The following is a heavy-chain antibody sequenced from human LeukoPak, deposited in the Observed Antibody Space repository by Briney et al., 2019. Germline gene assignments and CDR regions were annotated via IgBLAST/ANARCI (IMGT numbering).Heavy chain of an antibody. D-gene: IGHD3-3*01. CDR2: INHSGST. J-gene: IGHJ5*02. CDR1: GGSFSGYY. Sequence: SETLSLTCAVYGGSFSGYYWSWIRQPPGKGLEWIGEINHSGSTNYNPSLKSRVTISVDTSKNQFSLKLSSVTAADTAVYYCARDSHVLRFSEWLLEGFDPWGQGTLVTVSS. V-gene: IGHV4-34*01. CDR3: ARDSHVLRFSEWLLEGFDP.